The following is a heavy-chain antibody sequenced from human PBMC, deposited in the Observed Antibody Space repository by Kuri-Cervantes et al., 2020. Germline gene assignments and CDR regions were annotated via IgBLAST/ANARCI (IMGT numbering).Heavy chain of an antibody. D-gene: IGHD2-2*03. CDR2: IKQDGSDK. J-gene: IGHJ3*02. CDR1: GFTFSHYW. Sequence: GESLKISCAASGFTFSHYWMSWVRQSPGKGLAWVGNIKQDGSDKYYVDSVKGRFTIARVNAKNSLYLQMNSLRAEDTAVYFCARVDFANDAFDIWGQGTMVTDSS. CDR3: ARVDFANDAFDI. V-gene: IGHV3-7*01.